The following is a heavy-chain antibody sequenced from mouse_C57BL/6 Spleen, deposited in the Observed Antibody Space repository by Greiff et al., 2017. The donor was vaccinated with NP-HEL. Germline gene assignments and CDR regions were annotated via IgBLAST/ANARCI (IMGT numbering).Heavy chain of an antibody. J-gene: IGHJ2*01. D-gene: IGHD3-3*01. Sequence: VQLQQSGPELVKPGASVKMSCKASGYTFTDYNMHWVKQSHGKSLEWIGYINPNNGGTSYNQKFKGKATLTVNKSSSTAYMELRSLTSEDAAVYYCAREGPHGGFDYWGQGTTLTVSS. CDR2: INPNNGGT. CDR3: AREGPHGGFDY. CDR1: GYTFTDYN. V-gene: IGHV1-22*01.